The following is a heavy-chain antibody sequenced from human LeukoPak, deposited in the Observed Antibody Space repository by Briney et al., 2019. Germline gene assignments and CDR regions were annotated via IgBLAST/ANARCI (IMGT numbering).Heavy chain of an antibody. V-gene: IGHV3-30*19. CDR3: AREVVGATGFYY. Sequence: PGGSLRLSCAASGFTFSSYGMHWVRQAPGKGLEWVAVISYDGSNKYYADTVKGRFTISRDNSKNTLYLQMNSLRAEDTAVYYCAREVVGATGFYYWGQGTLVTVSS. D-gene: IGHD1-26*01. CDR2: ISYDGSNK. CDR1: GFTFSSYG. J-gene: IGHJ4*02.